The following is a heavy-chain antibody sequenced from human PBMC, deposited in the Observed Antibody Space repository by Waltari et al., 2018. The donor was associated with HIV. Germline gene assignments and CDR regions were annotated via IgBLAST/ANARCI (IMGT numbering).Heavy chain of an antibody. CDR3: ARPSGSYGFFDY. CDR1: GYTFTSYA. D-gene: IGHD1-26*01. CDR2: INAGNGNT. J-gene: IGHJ4*02. V-gene: IGHV1-3*01. Sequence: QVQLVQSGAEVKKPGASVKVSCKDSGYTFTSYAMHWVRQAPGQRLEWMGWINAGNGNTKYSQKFQGRVTITRDTSASTAYMELSSLRSEDTAVYYCARPSGSYGFFDYWGQGTLVTVSS.